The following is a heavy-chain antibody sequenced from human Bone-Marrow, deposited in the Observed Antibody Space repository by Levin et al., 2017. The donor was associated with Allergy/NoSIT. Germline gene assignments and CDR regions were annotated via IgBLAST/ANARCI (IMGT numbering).Heavy chain of an antibody. D-gene: IGHD3-3*01. J-gene: IGHJ4*02. Sequence: ASVKVSCKASGYTFTSYAMHWVRQAPGQRLEWMGWINAGNGNTKYSQKFQGRVTITRDTSASTAYMELSSLRSEDTAVYYCASGNITIFGVVIMGYFDYWGQGTLVTVSS. CDR2: INAGNGNT. V-gene: IGHV1-3*01. CDR1: GYTFTSYA. CDR3: ASGNITIFGVVIMGYFDY.